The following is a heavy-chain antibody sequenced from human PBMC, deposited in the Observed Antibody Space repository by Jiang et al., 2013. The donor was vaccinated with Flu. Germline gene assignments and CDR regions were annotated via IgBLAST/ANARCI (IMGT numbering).Heavy chain of an antibody. D-gene: IGHD2-2*02. CDR2: IIPMFGTT. Sequence: SGAEVKKPGSSVKVSCKPSGGSLTTSTISWLRQAPGQRPEWMGGIIPMFGTTNYAQKFQGRVKVSADESTNTAYMELSSLRSEDTAVYYCARCTTYCYTYHRFDYWGQGTLVTVSS. CDR3: ARCTTYCYTYHRFDY. V-gene: IGHV1-69*01. CDR1: GGSLTTST. J-gene: IGHJ4*02.